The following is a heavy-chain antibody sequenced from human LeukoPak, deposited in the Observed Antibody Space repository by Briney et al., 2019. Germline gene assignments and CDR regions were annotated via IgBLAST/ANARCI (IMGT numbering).Heavy chain of an antibody. Sequence: ALVKVSCKASGYTFTSYGISWVRQAPGQGLEWMGWINTNTGNPTYAQGFTGRFVFSLDTSVSTAYLQISSLKADDTAMYYCARGDYETHGYQTRWGQGTLVTVSS. J-gene: IGHJ4*02. D-gene: IGHD3-22*01. CDR3: ARGDYETHGYQTR. CDR1: GYTFTSYG. V-gene: IGHV7-4-1*02. CDR2: INTNTGNP.